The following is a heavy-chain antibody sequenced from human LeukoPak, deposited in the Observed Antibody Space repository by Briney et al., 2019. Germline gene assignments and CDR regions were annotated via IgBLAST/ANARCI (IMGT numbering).Heavy chain of an antibody. CDR1: GGTFSSYA. J-gene: IGHJ5*02. D-gene: IGHD6-13*01. CDR2: IIPIFGTA. V-gene: IGHV1-69*05. CDR3: ARVVAAAGENWFDP. Sequence: SVKVSCKASGGTFSSYAISWVRQAPGQGLEWMGGIIPIFGTANYAQKFQGRVTITTDESTSTAYMELSSLRSEATAVYYCARVVAAAGENWFDPWGQGTLVTVSS.